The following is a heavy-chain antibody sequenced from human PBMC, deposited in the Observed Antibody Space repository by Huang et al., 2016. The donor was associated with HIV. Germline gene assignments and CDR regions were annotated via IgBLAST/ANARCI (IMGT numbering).Heavy chain of an antibody. D-gene: IGHD1-26*01. CDR2: ISYDGRKK. CDR1: GFSFSTYG. V-gene: IGHV3-30*18. CDR3: AKDGADEEWDIDY. Sequence: VQLVESGGGVVQPGRSLRLACAASGFSFSTYGLHLVRQAPGKGLEWVSVISYDGRKKYYAHSVKGRFTISRDTSENKVYLQMNSLRHEDTAVYYCAKDGADEEWDIDYWGQGTLVTVSS. J-gene: IGHJ4*02.